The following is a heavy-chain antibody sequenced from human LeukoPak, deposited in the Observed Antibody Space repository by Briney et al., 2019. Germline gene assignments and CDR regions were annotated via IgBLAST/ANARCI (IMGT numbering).Heavy chain of an antibody. V-gene: IGHV4-34*01. J-gene: IGHJ4*02. CDR1: GFTFSSYA. D-gene: IGHD4-17*01. Sequence: GSLRLSCAASGFTFSSYAMSWIRQPPGKGLEWIGEINHSGSTNYNPSLKSRVTISVDTSKNQFSLKLSSVTAADTAVYYCARTRRSYYFDYWGQGTLVTVSS. CDR2: INHSGST. CDR3: ARTRRSYYFDY.